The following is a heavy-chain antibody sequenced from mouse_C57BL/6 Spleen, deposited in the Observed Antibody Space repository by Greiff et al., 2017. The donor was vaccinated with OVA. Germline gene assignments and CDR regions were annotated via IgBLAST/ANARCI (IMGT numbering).Heavy chain of an antibody. CDR3: AREGITLYYYAMDY. J-gene: IGHJ4*01. V-gene: IGHV3-6*01. D-gene: IGHD2-4*01. CDR2: ISYDGSN. CDR1: GYSITSGYY. Sequence: EVQVVESGPGLVKPSQSLSLTCSVTGYSITSGYYWNWIRQFPGNKLEWMGYISYDGSNNYNPSLKNRISITRDTSKNQFFLKLNSVTTEDTAAYYCAREGITLYYYAMDYWGQGTSVTVSS.